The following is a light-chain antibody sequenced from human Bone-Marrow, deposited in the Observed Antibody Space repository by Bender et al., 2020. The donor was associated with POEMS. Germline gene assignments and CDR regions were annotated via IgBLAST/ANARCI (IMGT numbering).Light chain of an antibody. CDR2: DVF. CDR3: SSYTTSSALVI. CDR1: TSDIGSYNY. J-gene: IGLJ2*01. Sequence: QSALTQPASMSGSPGQSITISCTGTTSDIGSYNYVSWYRQHPGKAPKLIMYDVFYRPSGVSDRFFGSKSGNTASLTVSGLQAEDEADYYCSSYTTSSALVIFGGGTKLTVL. V-gene: IGLV2-14*01.